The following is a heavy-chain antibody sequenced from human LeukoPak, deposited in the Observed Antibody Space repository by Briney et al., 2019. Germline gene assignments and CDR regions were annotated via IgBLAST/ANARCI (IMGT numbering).Heavy chain of an antibody. CDR2: IYHGGSP. V-gene: IGHV4-38-2*01. J-gene: IGHJ6*03. CDR3: AGRSEEYSSSSAYYYYYYMDV. CDR1: GYSISSGYY. Sequence: SETLSLTCAVSGYSISSGYYWGWIRQPPGKGLEWIGSIYHGGSPYYNPSLKSRVTISVDTSKNQFSLKLSSVTAADTAVYYCAGRSEEYSSSSAYYYYYYMDVWGKGTTVTVSS. D-gene: IGHD6-6*01.